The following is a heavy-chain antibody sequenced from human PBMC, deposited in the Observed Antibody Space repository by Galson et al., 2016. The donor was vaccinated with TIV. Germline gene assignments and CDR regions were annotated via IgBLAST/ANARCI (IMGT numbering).Heavy chain of an antibody. CDR1: GYPFSSWW. D-gene: IGHD3-3*01. Sequence: QSGAEVKKPGEALKISCKGSGYPFSSWWIAWVRQMPGKGLEWMGKIDPDDSETRYSPSFQGQVTISVDKSTRTAFLQWRSLKASDTGMYYRARQAGRGYGLDVWGLGTTVIVS. CDR2: IDPDDSET. CDR3: ARQAGRGYGLDV. J-gene: IGHJ6*02. V-gene: IGHV5-51*01.